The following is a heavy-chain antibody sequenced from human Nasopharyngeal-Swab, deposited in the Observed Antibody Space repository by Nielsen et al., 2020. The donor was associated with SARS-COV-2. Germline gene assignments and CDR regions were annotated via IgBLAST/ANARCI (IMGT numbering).Heavy chain of an antibody. V-gene: IGHV3-21*01. CDR1: GFPFSSYS. CDR2: ISSSSSYI. J-gene: IGHJ4*02. CDR3: ARGPGTAMATGDY. D-gene: IGHD5-18*01. Sequence: GGSLRLSFSASGFPFSSYSMNWVRQAPGKGLEWVSSISSSSSYIYYADSVKGRFTISRDNAKNSLYLQMNSLRAEDTAVYYCARGPGTAMATGDYWGQGTLVTVSS.